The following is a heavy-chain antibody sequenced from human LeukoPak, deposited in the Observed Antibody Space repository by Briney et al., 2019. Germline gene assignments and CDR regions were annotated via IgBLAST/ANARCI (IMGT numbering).Heavy chain of an antibody. Sequence: GGSLRPSCAASGFTFRRYGMNWVRQAPGKGLEWVSAISGSGGSTFYADSVKGRFTISRDNSKNTLYLQMNSLRAEDTAVYYCARVASYGCIDYWGQGTLVTVSS. CDR2: ISGSGGST. J-gene: IGHJ4*02. V-gene: IGHV3-23*01. CDR3: ARVASYGCIDY. D-gene: IGHD4-23*01. CDR1: GFTFRRYG.